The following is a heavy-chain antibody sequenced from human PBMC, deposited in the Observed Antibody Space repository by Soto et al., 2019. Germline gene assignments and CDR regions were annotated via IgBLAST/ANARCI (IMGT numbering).Heavy chain of an antibody. V-gene: IGHV3-33*01. CDR3: ASPLYSGSYHAFDI. Sequence: TDLRLSCAASGFTFSSYGMHWVRQAPGKGLEWVAVIWYDGSNKYYADSVKGRFTISRDNSKNTLYLQMNSLRAEDTAVYYCASPLYSGSYHAFDIWGQGTMVTVSS. D-gene: IGHD1-26*01. J-gene: IGHJ3*02. CDR2: IWYDGSNK. CDR1: GFTFSSYG.